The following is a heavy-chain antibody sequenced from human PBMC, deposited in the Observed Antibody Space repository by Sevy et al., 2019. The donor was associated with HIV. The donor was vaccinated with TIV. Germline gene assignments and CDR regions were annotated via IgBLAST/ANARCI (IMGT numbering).Heavy chain of an antibody. D-gene: IGHD3-22*01. J-gene: IGHJ4*02. V-gene: IGHV3-49*03. Sequence: GGSLRLSCTASGFTFGDYAMSWFRQAPGKGLEWVGFIRSNAYGGTTEYAASVKGRFTISRDDSKSIAYLQMNSLKTMNTAVYYCTRGSSGSSGYYYFRHDSAINFDYWGQGTLVTVSS. CDR3: TRGSSGSSGYYYFRHDSAINFDY. CDR1: GFTFGDYA. CDR2: IRSNAYGGTT.